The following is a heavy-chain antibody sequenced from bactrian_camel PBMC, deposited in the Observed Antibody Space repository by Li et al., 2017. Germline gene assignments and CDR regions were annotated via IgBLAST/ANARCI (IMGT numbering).Heavy chain of an antibody. D-gene: IGHD1*01. CDR1: GYTFGSNP. CDR2: INTVGGSL. J-gene: IGHJ6*01. V-gene: IGHV3S54*01. CDR3: AAGDRCSWSRFAY. Sequence: HVQLVESGGGLVQPGGSLKLSCLSSGYTFGSNPGNCGMAWYRQVPGKEREGVAAINTVGGSLYYADWVRGRFTISQDNAKTTVYLHMNSLKPEDTAMYYCAAGDRCSWSRFAYWGQGTQVTVS.